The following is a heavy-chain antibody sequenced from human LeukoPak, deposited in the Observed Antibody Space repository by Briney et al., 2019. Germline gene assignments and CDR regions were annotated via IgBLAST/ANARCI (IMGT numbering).Heavy chain of an antibody. D-gene: IGHD5-12*01. Sequence: GGSLRLSCAAAGFTFDTYPMNWVRQAPGRGLEWISYISSNRDTIYYAASVKGRFTISRDNARYSLYLQMNSLRDEDTAVYYCARGPGYGHYFDYWGQGALVTVSS. J-gene: IGHJ4*02. CDR3: ARGPGYGHYFDY. CDR2: ISSNRDTI. CDR1: GFTFDTYP. V-gene: IGHV3-48*02.